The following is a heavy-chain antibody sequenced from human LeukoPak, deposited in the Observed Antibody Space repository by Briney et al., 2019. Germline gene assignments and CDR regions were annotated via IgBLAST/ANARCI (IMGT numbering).Heavy chain of an antibody. Sequence: GESLRISCKGSGHSFTSYWINWVRQMPGKGLEWMGKIDPSGSYPNYSPSFQGHVTISTDKSISTAYLQWSSLKASDTAMYYCAAGPDYYFDFWGQGTLVTVSS. CDR1: GHSFTSYW. J-gene: IGHJ4*02. CDR3: AAGPDYYFDF. V-gene: IGHV5-10-1*01. D-gene: IGHD1-14*01. CDR2: IDPSGSYP.